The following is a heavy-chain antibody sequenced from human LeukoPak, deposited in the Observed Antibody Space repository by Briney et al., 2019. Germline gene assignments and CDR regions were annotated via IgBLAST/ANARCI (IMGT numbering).Heavy chain of an antibody. V-gene: IGHV3-7*01. CDR1: GFTFSTYC. J-gene: IGHJ3*02. CDR3: ARDISPRYSSGWADAFDI. CDR2: IKEEGSEG. D-gene: IGHD6-19*01. Sequence: TGGSLRLSCAGSGFTFSTYCMTWVRQAPGKGLEWVANIKEEGSEGHYADSVTGRFTIYRDNAKNSLYLQMNSLRDEDTAVYYCARDISPRYSSGWADAFDIWGQGTVVTVSS.